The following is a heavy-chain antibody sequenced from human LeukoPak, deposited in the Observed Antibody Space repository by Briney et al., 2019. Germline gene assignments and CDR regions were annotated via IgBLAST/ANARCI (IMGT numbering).Heavy chain of an antibody. Sequence: GGSLRLSCAASGFTFSSYAMSWVRQAPGKGLEWVSAISGSGSTIYYADSVKGRFTISRDNAKNSLYLQMNSLRAEDTAVYYCARARTTVTTDYYYGMDVWGQGTTVTVSS. CDR2: ISGSGSTI. D-gene: IGHD4-17*01. CDR3: ARARTTVTTDYYYGMDV. V-gene: IGHV3-23*01. J-gene: IGHJ6*02. CDR1: GFTFSSYA.